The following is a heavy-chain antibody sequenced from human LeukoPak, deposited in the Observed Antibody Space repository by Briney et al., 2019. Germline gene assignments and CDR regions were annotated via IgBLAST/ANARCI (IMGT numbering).Heavy chain of an antibody. D-gene: IGHD6-13*01. Sequence: SGGSLRLSCAASGFTFTSYSVSWVRQAPGKGLEWVLFISGSTSYIYYADSVKGRFTISRDNAKNSVYLQMDSLRAEDTAVYYCARGAAAGKPHAFDFWGQGTMVTVSS. CDR1: GFTFTSYS. CDR3: ARGAAAGKPHAFDF. CDR2: ISGSTSYI. J-gene: IGHJ3*01. V-gene: IGHV3-21*01.